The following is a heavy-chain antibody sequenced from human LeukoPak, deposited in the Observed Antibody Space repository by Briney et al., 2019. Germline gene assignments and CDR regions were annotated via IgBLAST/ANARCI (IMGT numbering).Heavy chain of an antibody. CDR1: GGTFSSYA. Sequence: GASVTVSCKASGGTFSSYAISWVRQAPGQGLEWMGGIIPIFGTANYAQKFQGRVTITADESTSTAYMELSSLRSEDTAVYYCARGLGIVLIWADYYYMDVWGKGTTVTVSS. J-gene: IGHJ6*03. D-gene: IGHD2-8*01. CDR2: IIPIFGTA. CDR3: ARGLGIVLIWADYYYMDV. V-gene: IGHV1-69*13.